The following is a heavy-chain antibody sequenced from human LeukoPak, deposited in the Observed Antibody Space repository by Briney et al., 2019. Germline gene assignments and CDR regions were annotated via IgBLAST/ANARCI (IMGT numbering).Heavy chain of an antibody. CDR1: GASINSGTYY. D-gene: IGHD1-26*01. V-gene: IGHV4-39*01. CDR2: IYSSGST. CDR3: ARLGSSVGATSLYYFDY. Sequence: SETLSLTCTVSGASINSGTYYWGWIRQPPGKGLEWIGSIYSSGSTYYNPSLKSRVTISVDTSKNQFSLKLSSVTAADTAVYYCARLGSSVGATSLYYFDYWGQGTLVTVSS. J-gene: IGHJ4*02.